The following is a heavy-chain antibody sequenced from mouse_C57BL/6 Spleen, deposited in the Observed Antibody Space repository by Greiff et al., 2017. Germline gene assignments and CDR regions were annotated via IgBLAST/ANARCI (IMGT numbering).Heavy chain of an antibody. CDR1: GFNIKDYY. J-gene: IGHJ2*01. D-gene: IGHD1-1*01. CDR2: IDPEDGDT. Sequence: VQLQQSGAELVRPGASVKLSCTASGFNIKDYYMHWVKQRPEQGLEWIGRIDPEDGDTEYAPKFQGKATIPADTSSNTAYLQLSSLTSEDTAVYYCTTYYYGSRNYWGQGTTLTVSS. CDR3: TTYYYGSRNY. V-gene: IGHV14-1*01.